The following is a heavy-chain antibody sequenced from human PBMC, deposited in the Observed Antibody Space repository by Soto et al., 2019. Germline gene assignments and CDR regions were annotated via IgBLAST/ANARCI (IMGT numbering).Heavy chain of an antibody. V-gene: IGHV4-39*01. CDR2: MYSSGSI. J-gene: IGHJ4*02. D-gene: IGHD3-22*01. CDR1: DGSITSNNYY. Sequence: SETLSLTCTVSDGSITSNNYYWGWIRQPPGERLEWIGSMYSSGSIYYNPSLQSRVTISVDMSKNQFSLKLSSVTAADTAVYYCARGISMIVVQRDAPDKYYFDSWGQGTLVTAPQ. CDR3: ARGISMIVVQRDAPDKYYFDS.